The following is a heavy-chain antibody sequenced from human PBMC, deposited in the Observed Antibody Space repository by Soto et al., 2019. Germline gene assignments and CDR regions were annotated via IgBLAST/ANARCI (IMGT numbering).Heavy chain of an antibody. CDR1: GGSISSYY. Sequence: QVQLQESGPGLVKPSETLSLTCTVSGGSISSYYWSWIRQPPGKGLEGIGCIYYSGSSNYNPSLQSRVTISVDTSKNPFSLKLSSVTAADTAVYYCARWLRPYYFDYWGQGTLVTVSS. D-gene: IGHD5-12*01. CDR3: ARWLRPYYFDY. V-gene: IGHV4-59*12. CDR2: IYYSGSS. J-gene: IGHJ4*02.